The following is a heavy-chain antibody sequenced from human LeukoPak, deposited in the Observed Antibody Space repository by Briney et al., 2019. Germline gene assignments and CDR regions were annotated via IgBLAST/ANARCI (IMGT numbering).Heavy chain of an antibody. CDR3: AIIGDHSNAFDI. J-gene: IGHJ3*02. CDR1: GFIFSSNW. D-gene: IGHD7-27*01. V-gene: IGHV3-7*01. CDR2: IKQDGSEK. Sequence: GGSLRLSCAGSGFIFSSNWMSWVRQAPGKGLEWVGNIKQDGSEKYYVDSVKGRFTIPRDNAKNSVFLQMNSLRAEDSAVYYCAIIGDHSNAFDIWGQGTMVTVSS.